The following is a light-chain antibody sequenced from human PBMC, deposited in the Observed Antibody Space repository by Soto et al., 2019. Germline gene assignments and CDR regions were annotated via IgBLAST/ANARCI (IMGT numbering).Light chain of an antibody. J-gene: IGLJ3*02. CDR3: CSYAGSSTWV. CDR1: SSDVGRYNY. Sequence: QSALTQPASVSGSPGQSITISCTGTSSDVGRYNYVSWYRQHPGTAPKLIISDVNSRPSGISNRFSGSKSGNTASLTISGLQAEDEAYYYCCSYAGSSTWVFGGGTKVTVL. CDR2: DVN. V-gene: IGLV2-14*01.